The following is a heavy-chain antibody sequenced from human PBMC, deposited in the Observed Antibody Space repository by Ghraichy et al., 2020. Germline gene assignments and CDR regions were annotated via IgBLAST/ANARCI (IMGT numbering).Heavy chain of an antibody. CDR1: GYTFNNQG. J-gene: IGHJ1*01. D-gene: IGHD6-19*01. Sequence: ASVKVSCKASGYTFNNQGINWVRQAPGQGLEWMGWTGAQNDNPVYAQQFQGRLTVTKDTSATTAYMELRGLRSDDTAVYYWAREMAVAEVFFPHWGQGTLVTVSS. V-gene: IGHV1-18*01. CDR3: AREMAVAEVFFPH. CDR2: TGAQNDNP.